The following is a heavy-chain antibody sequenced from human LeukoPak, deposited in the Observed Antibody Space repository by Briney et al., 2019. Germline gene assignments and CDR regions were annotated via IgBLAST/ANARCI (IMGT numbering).Heavy chain of an antibody. Sequence: EASVNVSCKASGGTFSSYAISWVRQAPGQGLEWMGGIIPIFGTANYAQKFQGRVTITADESTSTAYMELSSLRSEDTAVYYCARASSGYPENELDYWGQGTLVTVSS. CDR2: IIPIFGTA. D-gene: IGHD3-22*01. CDR1: GGTFSSYA. CDR3: ARASSGYPENELDY. V-gene: IGHV1-69*13. J-gene: IGHJ4*02.